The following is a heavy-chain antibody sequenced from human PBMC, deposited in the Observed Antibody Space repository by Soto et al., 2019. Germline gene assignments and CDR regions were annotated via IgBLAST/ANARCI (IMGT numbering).Heavy chain of an antibody. D-gene: IGHD2-2*01. Sequence: GESLKISCNGSGYSFTIYCIGLVLQMPGKGLEWMGIIYPCDSDTIYSPSFQCQVTISADKSISTAYLQWSSLKASDTAMYYCARQQSLPAAIAFYYGMDVWGQGTTVTVSS. V-gene: IGHV5-51*01. CDR3: ARQQSLPAAIAFYYGMDV. CDR2: IYPCDSDT. CDR1: GYSFTIYC. J-gene: IGHJ6*02.